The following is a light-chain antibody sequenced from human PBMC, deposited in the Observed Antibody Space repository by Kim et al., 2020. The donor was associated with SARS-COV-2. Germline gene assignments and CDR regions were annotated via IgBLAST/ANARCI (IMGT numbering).Light chain of an antibody. V-gene: IGKV3-20*01. Sequence: PGERAPTSCRASQNVGSSYLAWYQQKPGQAPRLLIYGTSSRATGIPDRFSGSGSGTDFTLTISRLEPEDFAVFYCQHYGTSPPITFGQGTRLEIK. CDR1: QNVGSSY. J-gene: IGKJ5*01. CDR3: QHYGTSPPIT. CDR2: GTS.